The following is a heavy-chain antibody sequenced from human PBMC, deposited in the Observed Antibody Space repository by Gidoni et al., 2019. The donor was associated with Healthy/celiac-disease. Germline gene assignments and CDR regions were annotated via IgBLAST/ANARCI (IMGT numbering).Heavy chain of an antibody. V-gene: IGHV1-24*01. CDR2: FDPEDGEA. J-gene: IGHJ5*02. CDR3: ALAVAGYGHSSNWFDP. CDR1: GYTLTPLS. D-gene: IGHD6-19*01. Sequence: QVQLVQSGAEVKKPVVSVNVYCKVSGYTLTPLSMHWVRQAPGTGLEWMEGFDPEDGEAIYAQKFQGRVTMTVDTATDTAYMELSRLRSDDTAVYYCALAVAGYGHSSNWFDPWGQGTLVTVSS.